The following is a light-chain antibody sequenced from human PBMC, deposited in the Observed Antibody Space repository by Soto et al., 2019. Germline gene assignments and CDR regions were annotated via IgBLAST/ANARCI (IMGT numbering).Light chain of an antibody. CDR2: GAS. Sequence: EIVMTQSPATLSVSPGERATLSCRASQSVSGNLAWYQQKPGQAPRLLIYGASTRANGIPARFSGRGSGTEVTLTISSLRSEDVAVYYCQQYNNWPPPPFGGGTKVEIK. V-gene: IGKV3-15*01. CDR1: QSVSGN. J-gene: IGKJ4*01. CDR3: QQYNNWPPPP.